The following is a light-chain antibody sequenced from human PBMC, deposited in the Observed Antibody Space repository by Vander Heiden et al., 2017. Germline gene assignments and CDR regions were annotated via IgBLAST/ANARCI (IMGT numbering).Light chain of an antibody. Sequence: EIVLTQSPATLSLSPGERATLPCRASQSVASYLAWYQQKPGQAPRLLIYDASNRATGIPARFSGSGSGTDFTLTISSLEPEDFAVYYCQQRSNWPRTFGQGTKLEIK. J-gene: IGKJ2*01. CDR3: QQRSNWPRT. V-gene: IGKV3-11*01. CDR2: DAS. CDR1: QSVASY.